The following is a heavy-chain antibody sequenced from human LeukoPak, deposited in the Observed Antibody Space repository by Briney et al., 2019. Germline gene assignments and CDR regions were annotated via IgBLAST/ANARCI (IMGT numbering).Heavy chain of an antibody. Sequence: SETLSLTCTVSGGSISSYYWSWIRHPPGKGLEWIGYIYYSGSTNYNPSLKSRVTISVDTSKNQFSLKLSSVTAADTAVYYCARSLYGDYAYWYFDLWGRGTLVTVSS. D-gene: IGHD4-17*01. CDR1: GGSISSYY. V-gene: IGHV4-59*08. CDR3: ARSLYGDYAYWYFDL. J-gene: IGHJ2*01. CDR2: IYYSGST.